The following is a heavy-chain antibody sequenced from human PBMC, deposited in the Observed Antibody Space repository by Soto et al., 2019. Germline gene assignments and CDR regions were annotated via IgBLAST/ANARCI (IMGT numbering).Heavy chain of an antibody. CDR2: IYWDDDE. J-gene: IGHJ4*02. D-gene: IGHD3-10*01. V-gene: IGHV2-5*02. CDR3: AHSRNLITEDAQVGDFDY. CDR1: GFSLNTDGEG. Sequence: QITLKESGPTQVKPTQTLTLTCSFSGFSLNTDGEGVGWVRQPPGAALEWLALIYWDDDERYSPSLKTRLTITKAPSKNQVVLIMTNMDPVDTATYYCAHSRNLITEDAQVGDFDYWGQGTLVTVSS.